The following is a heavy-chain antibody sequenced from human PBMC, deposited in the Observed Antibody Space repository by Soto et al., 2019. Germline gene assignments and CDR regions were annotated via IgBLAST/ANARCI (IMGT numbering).Heavy chain of an antibody. Sequence: GGSLRLSCSTSGFTFGDYPITWVRQAPGKGLEWVGFIRSETYGGTPDYAASLRGRFTISRDDSKSIAYLEINSLQTDDTAVYYCTRYYYASSGYYVYWGQGTLVTVSS. D-gene: IGHD3-22*01. J-gene: IGHJ4*02. CDR1: GFTFGDYP. CDR2: IRSETYGGTP. V-gene: IGHV3-49*04. CDR3: TRYYYASSGYYVY.